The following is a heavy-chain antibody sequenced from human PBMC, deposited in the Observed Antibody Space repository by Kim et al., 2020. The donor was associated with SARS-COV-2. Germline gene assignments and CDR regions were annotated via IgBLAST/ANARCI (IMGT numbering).Heavy chain of an antibody. J-gene: IGHJ5*02. D-gene: IGHD3-10*01. CDR3: SRACYGSGNWFDP. CDR2: IYYSGST. V-gene: IGHV4-61*01. Sequence: SETLSLTCTVSGGSVSSGSYYWSWIRQPPGKGLEWIGYIYYSGSTNYNPSLKSRVTISVDTSKNQFSLKLSSVTAADTAVYYCSRACYGSGNWFDPWGQGTLVTVSS. CDR1: GGSVSSGSYY.